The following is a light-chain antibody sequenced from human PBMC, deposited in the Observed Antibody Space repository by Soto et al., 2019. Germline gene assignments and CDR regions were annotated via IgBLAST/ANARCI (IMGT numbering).Light chain of an antibody. Sequence: EMVLTQSPDTLSLSPVERATLSCSASQSVSSSYLAWYQQKPGQAPRLLIYGASSRATGIPDRFSGSGSGTDFTLTISRLEPEDFAVYYCQQYGSSPQAFGQGTKVDIK. J-gene: IGKJ1*01. CDR3: QQYGSSPQA. CDR2: GAS. V-gene: IGKV3-20*01. CDR1: QSVSSSY.